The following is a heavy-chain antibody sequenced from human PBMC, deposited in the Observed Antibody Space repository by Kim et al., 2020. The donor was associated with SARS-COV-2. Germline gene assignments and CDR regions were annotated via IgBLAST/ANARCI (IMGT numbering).Heavy chain of an antibody. D-gene: IGHD1-26*01. CDR2: TKKDGSEE. CDR1: GFSLSRYW. J-gene: IGHJ4*02. Sequence: GGSLRLSCVASGFSLSRYWMSWVRQAPGKGLEWVANTKKDGSEEYYTDSVKGRFTISRDNAKNSLYLQMNSLRVEDTAVYYCARDDFVGTTGVWGQGTLVTVSS. V-gene: IGHV3-7*01. CDR3: ARDDFVGTTGV.